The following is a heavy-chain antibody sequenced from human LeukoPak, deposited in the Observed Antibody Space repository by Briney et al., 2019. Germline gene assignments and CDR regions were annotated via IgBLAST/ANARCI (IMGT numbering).Heavy chain of an antibody. CDR2: MNPNSGNT. CDR1: GYTFTSYD. V-gene: IGHV1-8*01. D-gene: IGHD4-11*01. J-gene: IGHJ4*02. CDR3: AGGSYDYSTWGVDY. Sequence: ASVKVSCKASGYTFTSYDINWVREATGQGLEWMGWMNPNSGNTGYAQKFQGRVTMTRNTSISTAYMELSSLRSEDTAVYYCAGGSYDYSTWGVDYWGQGTLVTVSS.